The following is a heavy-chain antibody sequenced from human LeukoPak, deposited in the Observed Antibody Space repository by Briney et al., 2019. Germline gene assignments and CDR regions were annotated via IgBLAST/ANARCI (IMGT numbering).Heavy chain of an antibody. V-gene: IGHV3-23*01. CDR1: GFTFSSFP. CDR2: VSGSGGTT. CDR3: AKARTTTTAGWFDP. Sequence: QPGGSLRLPCAASGFTFSSFPMTWVRQAPGKGQEWVSTVSGSGGTTFYADSVKGRFTISRDNSKNTLYLQMNSLRVEDTALYYCAKARTTTTAGWFDPWGQGTLVTVSS. D-gene: IGHD4-17*01. J-gene: IGHJ5*02.